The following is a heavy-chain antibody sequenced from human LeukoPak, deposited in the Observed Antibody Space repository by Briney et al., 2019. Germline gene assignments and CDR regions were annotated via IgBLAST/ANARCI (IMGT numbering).Heavy chain of an antibody. CDR3: AIPAPGYCSSTSCYTSRGNYYYGMDV. Sequence: SVKVSCKASGGTFSSYAISWVRQAPGQGLEWMGGIIPIFGTANYAQKFQGRVTITTDESTSTAYMELSSLRSEDTAVYYCAIPAPGYCSSTSCYTSRGNYYYGMDVWGQGTTVTVSS. D-gene: IGHD2-2*02. CDR1: GGTFSSYA. CDR2: IIPIFGTA. J-gene: IGHJ6*02. V-gene: IGHV1-69*05.